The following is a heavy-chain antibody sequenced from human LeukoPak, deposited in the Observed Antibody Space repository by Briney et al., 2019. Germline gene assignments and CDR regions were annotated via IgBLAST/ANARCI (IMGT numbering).Heavy chain of an antibody. CDR1: GYTFNTYY. D-gene: IGHD6-13*01. V-gene: IGHV1-46*02. J-gene: IGHJ4*01. CDR2: INPSGGST. Sequence: ASVKVSCKTSGYTFNTYYIHWVRQAPGQGLGWMGIINPSGGSTTYAQKFQGRVTMTRDTSTTTVYMELNNLKSEDTAVYYCARDGSPARFDYWGHGTLVTVSS. CDR3: ARDGSPARFDY.